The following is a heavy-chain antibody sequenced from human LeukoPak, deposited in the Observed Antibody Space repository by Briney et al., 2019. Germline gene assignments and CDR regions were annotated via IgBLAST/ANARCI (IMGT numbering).Heavy chain of an antibody. D-gene: IGHD2-15*01. CDR2: ISYHGRDT. CDR1: GVTFSSFA. Sequence: GGSLRLSCAASGVTFSSFAMHWVRQAPGKGLEWVAVISYHGRDTYYADSVKGRFTISRGNSKNTLYLQLNSLGAEDTAVYYCAAQPCSVGRCYLDYWGQGTLVTVSS. CDR3: AAQPCSVGRCYLDY. J-gene: IGHJ4*02. V-gene: IGHV3-30*04.